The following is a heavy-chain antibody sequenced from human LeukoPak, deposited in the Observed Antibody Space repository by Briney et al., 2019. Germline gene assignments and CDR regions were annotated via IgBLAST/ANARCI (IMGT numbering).Heavy chain of an antibody. V-gene: IGHV3-30-3*01. Sequence: PGGSLRLSCAASGFTFRSYAMHWVRQAPGKGLEWVAVISYDGSNKYYADSVKGRFTISRDNSQNTLYLQMNSLRAEDTAVYYCAKDLNYDFWSGLGNWGQGTLVTVSS. D-gene: IGHD3-3*01. CDR1: GFTFRSYA. CDR3: AKDLNYDFWSGLGN. J-gene: IGHJ4*02. CDR2: ISYDGSNK.